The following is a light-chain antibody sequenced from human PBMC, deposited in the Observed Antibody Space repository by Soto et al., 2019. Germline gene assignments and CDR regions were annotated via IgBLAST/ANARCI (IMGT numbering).Light chain of an antibody. V-gene: IGLV1-51*01. J-gene: IGLJ1*01. CDR3: GSWDSSLSAYV. CDR1: SSNIGGNS. Sequence: QSVLTQPPSVSSAPGQKVTISCSGSSSNIGGNSVSWYQQLPGTAPKLLIYDDNKRPSGIPDRFSGSKSGTSATLGITGFQTGDEADYYCGSWDSSLSAYVFGTGTKSPS. CDR2: DDN.